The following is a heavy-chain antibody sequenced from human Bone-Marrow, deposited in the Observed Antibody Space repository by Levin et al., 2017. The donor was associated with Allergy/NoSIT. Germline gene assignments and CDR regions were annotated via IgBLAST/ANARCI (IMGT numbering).Heavy chain of an antibody. CDR3: ARDPLSYNWNYLDS. V-gene: IGHV3-69-1*01. Sequence: RTGGSLRLSCAASGFSLNDYNMNWVRQAPGKGLEWVSSISGRGDNTYYADSVMGRFTISRDNAKNSLYLQMNSLRAEDTAVYYCARDPLSYNWNYLDSWGQGALVTVST. CDR1: GFSLNDYN. CDR2: ISGRGDNT. D-gene: IGHD1-20*01. J-gene: IGHJ4*02.